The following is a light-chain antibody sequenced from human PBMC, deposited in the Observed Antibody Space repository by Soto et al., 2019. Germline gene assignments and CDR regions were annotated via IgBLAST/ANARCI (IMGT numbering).Light chain of an antibody. CDR1: QSINNY. Sequence: EIVLTQSPATLSLSPGERATLSCRASQSINNYLAWYQQKPGQAPRLVIYDASKRATGIPARFSGSGSGTDCTLTISSLEPEDFAVYYCQQRRDWSITFGQGTRLEIK. CDR3: QQRRDWSIT. CDR2: DAS. V-gene: IGKV3-11*01. J-gene: IGKJ5*01.